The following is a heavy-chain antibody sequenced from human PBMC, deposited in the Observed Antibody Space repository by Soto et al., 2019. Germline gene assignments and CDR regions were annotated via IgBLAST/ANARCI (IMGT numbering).Heavy chain of an antibody. CDR3: ARVRGWPIYYFDF. D-gene: IGHD6-19*01. CDR2: IKQDGSEK. Sequence: GGSLRLSCAASGLTFSSYWLSWVRQAPGKGLEWVASIKQDGSEKKYVDSVTGRFTISRDNAKNSLYLQMNSLRAEDTAVYYCARVRGWPIYYFDFWGQGTLVTVSS. V-gene: IGHV3-7*01. J-gene: IGHJ4*02. CDR1: GLTFSSYW.